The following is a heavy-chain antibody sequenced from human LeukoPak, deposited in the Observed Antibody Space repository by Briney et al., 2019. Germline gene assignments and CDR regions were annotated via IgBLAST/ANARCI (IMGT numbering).Heavy chain of an antibody. CDR1: GFTLSSYA. CDR2: ISGSGGST. Sequence: PGGSLRLSCAASGFTLSSYAMSWVRQAPGKGLEWVSAISGSGGSTYYADSVKGRFTISRDNSKNTLYLQMNSLRAEDTAVYYCAKEGYCDSSGYYYLSSFDYWGQGTLVAVSS. J-gene: IGHJ4*02. D-gene: IGHD3-22*01. CDR3: AKEGYCDSSGYYYLSSFDY. V-gene: IGHV3-23*01.